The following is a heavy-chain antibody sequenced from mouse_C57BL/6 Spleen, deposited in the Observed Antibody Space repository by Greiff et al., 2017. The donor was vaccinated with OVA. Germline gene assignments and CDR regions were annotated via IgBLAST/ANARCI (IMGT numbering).Heavy chain of an antibody. V-gene: IGHV5-15*01. CDR1: GFTFSDYG. D-gene: IGHD3-2*02. Sequence: DVKLQESGGGLVQPGGSLKLSCAASGFTFSDYGMAWVRQAPRKGPEWVAFISNLAYSIYYADTVTGRFTISRENAKNTLYLEMSSLRSEDTAMYYCARQLRPLYYYAMDYWGQGTSVTVSS. CDR3: ARQLRPLYYYAMDY. J-gene: IGHJ4*01. CDR2: ISNLAYSI.